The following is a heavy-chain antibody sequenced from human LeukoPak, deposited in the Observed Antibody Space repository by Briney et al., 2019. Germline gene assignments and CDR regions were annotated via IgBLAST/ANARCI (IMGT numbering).Heavy chain of an antibody. CDR2: ISGSGGDT. CDR1: GFTFSNFL. V-gene: IGHV3-23*01. D-gene: IGHD1-26*01. J-gene: IGHJ4*02. CDR3: AKKGATTGDFDY. Sequence: GGSLRLSCAASGFTFSNFLMTWVRQAPGKGPEWVSAISGSGGDTYYADSVKGRFTISRDNSENTLYLQMNSLRAEDTAVYYCAKKGATTGDFDYWGQGTLVTVSS.